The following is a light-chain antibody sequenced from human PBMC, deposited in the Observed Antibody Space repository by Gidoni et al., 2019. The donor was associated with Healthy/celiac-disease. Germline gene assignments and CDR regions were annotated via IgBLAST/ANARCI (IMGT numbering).Light chain of an antibody. CDR3: QQYYSTPWT. V-gene: IGKV4-1*01. CDR1: QSVVYSSNNKNY. J-gene: IGKJ1*01. CDR2: WAS. Sequence: DILLTQSPDSLAVSLGDRATINCKSSQSVVYSSNNKNYLAWYHQKPGQPHKLLIYWASTRESGLSDRFSGSWCGTDVTLTISSLQAEDVAVDYCQQYYSTPWTFGQGIKVEIK.